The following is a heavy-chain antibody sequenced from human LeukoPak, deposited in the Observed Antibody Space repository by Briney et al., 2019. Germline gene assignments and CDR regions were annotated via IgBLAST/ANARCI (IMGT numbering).Heavy chain of an antibody. V-gene: IGHV5-51*01. Sequence: GASLKISCKGSGYSFTSYWIGWGRRMPGKGLEWMGIIYPGDSDTRYSPSFQGQVTISADKSISTAYLQWSSLKASDTAMYYCASEGMATTNVNAFDIWGQGTMVTVSS. CDR1: GYSFTSYW. CDR3: ASEGMATTNVNAFDI. J-gene: IGHJ3*02. CDR2: IYPGDSDT. D-gene: IGHD5-24*01.